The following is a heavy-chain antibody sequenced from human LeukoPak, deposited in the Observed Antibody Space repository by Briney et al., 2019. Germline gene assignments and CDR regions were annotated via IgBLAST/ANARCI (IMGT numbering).Heavy chain of an antibody. Sequence: ASVKVSCKASGYTFTGYYMHWVRQAPGQGLEWMGWINPNSGGTNYAQKFQGRVTMTRDTSISTAYMELSRLRSDDMAVYYCARGLAAAGIRWFDPWGQGTLVTVSS. J-gene: IGHJ5*02. CDR3: ARGLAAAGIRWFDP. CDR1: GYTFTGYY. D-gene: IGHD6-13*01. V-gene: IGHV1-2*02. CDR2: INPNSGGT.